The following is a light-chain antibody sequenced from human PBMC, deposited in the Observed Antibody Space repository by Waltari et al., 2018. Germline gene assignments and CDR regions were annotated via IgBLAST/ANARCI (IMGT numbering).Light chain of an antibody. V-gene: IGLV2-23*02. CDR2: EVT. Sequence: QSALTQPASVSASPGQSITISCAGSSNYVGSYNLVSWYQQHPGKAPKLMIYEVTKRPSGVSNRFSGSKSGNTASLTISGLQAEDEANYYCCSYAGGSIRVFGGGTKVTVL. CDR1: SNYVGSYNL. J-gene: IGLJ3*02. CDR3: CSYAGGSIRV.